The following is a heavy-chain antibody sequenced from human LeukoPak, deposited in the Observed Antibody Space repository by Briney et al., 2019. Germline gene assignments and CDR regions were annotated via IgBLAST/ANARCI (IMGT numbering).Heavy chain of an antibody. D-gene: IGHD3-22*01. CDR2: IYYSGST. J-gene: IGHJ4*02. CDR1: GGSISSNY. V-gene: IGHV4-59*08. Sequence: PSETLSLTCTVSGGSISSNYWSWIRQPPGKGLEWIGYIYYSGSTNYNPSLKSRVTISVDTSKNQFSLKLSSVTAADTAVYYCARGRTMIVGPFDYWGQGTLVTVSS. CDR3: ARGRTMIVGPFDY.